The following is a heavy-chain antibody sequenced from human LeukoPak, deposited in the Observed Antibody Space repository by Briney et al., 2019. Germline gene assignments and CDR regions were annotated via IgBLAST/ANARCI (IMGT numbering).Heavy chain of an antibody. D-gene: IGHD6-19*01. V-gene: IGHV4-30-2*01. CDR2: IYHSGST. J-gene: IGHJ4*02. Sequence: PSQTLSLTCAVSGDSLSSGDNSWSWIRQPPGKGLEWIGYIYHSGSTYYNPSPKSRVTISVDGSTNQFSLRLSSVTAADTAVYYCARAVTGVAYYFDYWGQRTVVRVSS. CDR3: ARAVTGVAYYFDY. CDR1: GDSLSSGDNS.